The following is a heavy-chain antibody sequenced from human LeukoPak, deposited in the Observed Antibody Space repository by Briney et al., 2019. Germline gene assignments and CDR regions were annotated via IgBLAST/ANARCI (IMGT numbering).Heavy chain of an antibody. D-gene: IGHD5-18*01. Sequence: SETLSLTCTVSGYSISSGSYYWSWMRQPAGKGLEWIGRIYTSGSTNYNPSLKSRVTISVDTSKNQFSLKLSSVTAADTAVYFCARGRSYSFPFDYWGQGTLVTVSS. CDR2: IYTSGST. CDR3: ARGRSYSFPFDY. CDR1: GYSISSGSYY. V-gene: IGHV4-61*02. J-gene: IGHJ4*02.